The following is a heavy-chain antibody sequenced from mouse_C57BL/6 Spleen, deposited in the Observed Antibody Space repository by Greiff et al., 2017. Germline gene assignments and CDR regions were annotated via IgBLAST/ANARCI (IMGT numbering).Heavy chain of an antibody. CDR2: INPSSGYT. V-gene: IGHV1-7*01. D-gene: IGHD2-4*01. CDR1: GYTFTSYW. Sequence: VQVVESGAELAKPGASVKLSCKASGYTFTSYWMHWVKQRPGQGLEWIGYINPSSGYTKYNQKFKDKATLTADKSSSTAYMQLSSLTYEDSAVYYCAREAYDYDGGRFAYWGQGTLVTVSA. J-gene: IGHJ3*01. CDR3: AREAYDYDGGRFAY.